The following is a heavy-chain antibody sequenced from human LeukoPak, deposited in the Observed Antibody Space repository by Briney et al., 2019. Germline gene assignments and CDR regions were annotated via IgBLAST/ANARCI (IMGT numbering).Heavy chain of an antibody. V-gene: IGHV3-21*01. CDR1: GFTFSSYS. CDR3: ARSWVVVACLDY. J-gene: IGHJ4*02. Sequence: GGSLSLSCASSGFTFSSYSMNWVRQAPGKGLEWVSSISSSSSYIYYADSVKGRFTISRDNAKNSLYLQMNSLRAEDTAVYYCARSWVVVACLDYWGQGTLVTVSS. CDR2: ISSSSSYI. D-gene: IGHD3-22*01.